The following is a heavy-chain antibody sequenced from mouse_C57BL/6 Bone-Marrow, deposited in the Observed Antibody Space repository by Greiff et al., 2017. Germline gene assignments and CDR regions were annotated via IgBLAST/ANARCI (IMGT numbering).Heavy chain of an antibody. Sequence: QVQLQQPGAELVMPGASVKLSCKASGYTFTSYWMHWVKQRPGQGLEWIGEIDPSDSYTNYNQKFKGKSTLTVDKSSSTDYMQLSSLTSEDSAVYYCARSVVGAMDYWGQGTSVTVSS. V-gene: IGHV1-69*01. CDR1: GYTFTSYW. CDR2: IDPSDSYT. D-gene: IGHD1-1*01. J-gene: IGHJ4*01. CDR3: ARSVVGAMDY.